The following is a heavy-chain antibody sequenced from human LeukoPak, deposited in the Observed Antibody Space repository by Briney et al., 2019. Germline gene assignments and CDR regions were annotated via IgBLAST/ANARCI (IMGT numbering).Heavy chain of an antibody. CDR1: GGTFSSYA. J-gene: IGHJ4*02. Sequence: SVKVSCKASGGTFSSYAITWVRQAPGQGLEWMGGITPIFGTTDYAEKFQGRVTITADASTYTAFMELSSLRSEDSAVYYCAYGYSYIAFWGQGTLVTVSS. CDR3: AYGYSYIAF. CDR2: ITPIFGTT. V-gene: IGHV1-69*13. D-gene: IGHD5-18*01.